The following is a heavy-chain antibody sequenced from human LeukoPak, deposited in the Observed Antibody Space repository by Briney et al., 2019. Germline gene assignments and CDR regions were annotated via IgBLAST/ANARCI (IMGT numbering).Heavy chain of an antibody. CDR1: GYTFTSYY. Sequence: ASVKVSCKASGYTFTSYYMHWVRQAPGQGLEWMGIINPSGGSTSYAQKFQGRVTMTRDMSTSTVYMELSSLRSEDTAVYYCARVLAAASPLQYYYYYYYMDVWGKGTTVTISS. CDR3: ARVLAAASPLQYYYYYYYMDV. D-gene: IGHD6-13*01. CDR2: INPSGGST. V-gene: IGHV1-46*01. J-gene: IGHJ6*03.